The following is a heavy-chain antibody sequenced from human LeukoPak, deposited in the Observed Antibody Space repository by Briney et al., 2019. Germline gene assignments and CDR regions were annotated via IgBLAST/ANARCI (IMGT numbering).Heavy chain of an antibody. CDR1: GGSFSGYY. J-gene: IGHJ4*02. CDR3: ARGLGSGLTGRIDY. V-gene: IGHV4-34*01. D-gene: IGHD3-9*01. Sequence: SETLSLTCAVYGGSFSGYYWSWIRQPPGKGLEWIGEINHSGSTNYNPSLKSRVTISVDTSKNQFSLKLSSVTAADTAVYYCARGLGSGLTGRIDYWGQGALLSVSS. CDR2: INHSGST.